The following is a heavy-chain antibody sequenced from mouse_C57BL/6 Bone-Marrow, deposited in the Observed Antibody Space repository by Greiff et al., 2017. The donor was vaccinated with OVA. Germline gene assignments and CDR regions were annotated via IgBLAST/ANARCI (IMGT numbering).Heavy chain of an antibody. CDR3: ATQGGSRFAY. CDR1: GYAFTNYL. Sequence: QVQLQQSGAELVRPGPSVKVSCKASGYAFTNYLIEWVKQRPGQGLEWIGVINPGSGGTNYNEKFKGKATLTADKSSSTAYMQLSSLTSEDSAVYFCATQGGSRFAYWGQGTLVTVSA. V-gene: IGHV1-54*01. J-gene: IGHJ3*01. CDR2: INPGSGGT.